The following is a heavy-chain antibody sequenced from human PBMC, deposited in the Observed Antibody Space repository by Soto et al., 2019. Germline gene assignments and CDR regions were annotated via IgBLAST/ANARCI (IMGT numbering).Heavy chain of an antibody. CDR3: AKETIEVGEPNYFDY. J-gene: IGHJ4*02. CDR1: GFTFSRYG. CDR2: VSHDGLAQ. V-gene: IGHV3-30*18. Sequence: QVQLVESGGGVVQPGRSLRLLCEGSGFTFSRYGMHWVRQAPGMGLEWVAVVSHDGLAQYYGDSVMGRFTISRENSKNTLYLQMNSLRTEETDIYYWAKETIEVGEPNYFDYGGKGALFTVSS. D-gene: IGHD6-19*01.